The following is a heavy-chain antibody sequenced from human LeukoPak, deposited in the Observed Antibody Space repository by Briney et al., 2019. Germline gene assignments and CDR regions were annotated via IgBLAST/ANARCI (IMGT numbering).Heavy chain of an antibody. CDR1: GYTFTGYY. V-gene: IGHV1-2*02. J-gene: IGHJ6*03. CDR2: INPNSGGT. D-gene: IGHD3-3*01. Sequence: GASVKVSCKASGYTFTGYYMHWVRQAPGQGLEWMGWINPNSGGTNYAQKFQGRVTMTRDTSISPAYMELSRLRSDDTAVYYCARDRVYYDFWSGSATYYYYYMDVWGKGTTVTVSS. CDR3: ARDRVYYDFWSGSATYYYYYMDV.